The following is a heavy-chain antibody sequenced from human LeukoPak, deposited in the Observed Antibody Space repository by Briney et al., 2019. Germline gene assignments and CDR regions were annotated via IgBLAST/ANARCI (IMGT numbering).Heavy chain of an antibody. V-gene: IGHV4-30-4*01. CDR2: IYYSGST. Sequence: SETLSLTCTVSGGSISRDDYYWIWLRQPPGKGLEWIGYIYYSGSTDYSPSLKSRVTISVDTSKNQFSLKLRSVTAADTAVYYCARGKSKFHYWGQGTLVTVSS. CDR3: ARGKSKFHY. CDR1: GGSISRDDYY. J-gene: IGHJ4*02.